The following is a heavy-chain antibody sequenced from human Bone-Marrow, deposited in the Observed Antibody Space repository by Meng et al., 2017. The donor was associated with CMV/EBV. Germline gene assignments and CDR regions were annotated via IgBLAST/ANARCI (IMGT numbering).Heavy chain of an antibody. V-gene: IGHV4-39*07. CDR3: AREVAAGAYVMDV. CDR2: IHSYGDT. J-gene: IGHJ6*02. D-gene: IGHD7-27*01. CDR1: GGSISSSSYS. Sequence: SETLSLTCTVSGGSISSSSYSWGWIRQPPGKGLEWIGNIHSYGDTYYNPSRESRVTISLDTSKNQFFLKVSSVTAADTAMYYCAREVAAGAYVMDVWGQGTMVTVSS.